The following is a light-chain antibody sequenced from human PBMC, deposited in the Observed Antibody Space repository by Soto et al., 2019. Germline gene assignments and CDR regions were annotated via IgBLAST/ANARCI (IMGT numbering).Light chain of an antibody. V-gene: IGLV1-40*01. J-gene: IGLJ7*01. CDR2: GNN. CDR1: SSNIGAGYD. CDR3: QSYDSSLSRV. Sequence: QSVLTQPPSVSGAPGQSVTISCTGSSSNIGAGYDVPWYQQLPGTAPKLLIYGNNNRPSGVPDRFSGSKSGTSASLAITGLQAEDEADYYCQSYDSSLSRVFGTGTQLTVL.